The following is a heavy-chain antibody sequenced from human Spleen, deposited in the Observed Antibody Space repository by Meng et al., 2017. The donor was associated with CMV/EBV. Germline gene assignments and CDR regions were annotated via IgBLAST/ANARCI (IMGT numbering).Heavy chain of an antibody. V-gene: IGHV4-34*01. D-gene: IGHD6-13*01. CDR1: GGSCSGYY. Sequence: QVQLRQGGAGLLKPSEALSLTCAVYGGSCSGYYWSWIRQPPGKGLEWIGEINHSGSTNYNPSLKSRVTISVDTSKNQFSLKLSSVTAADTAVYYCARGPKGIAAVWGQGTLVTVSS. J-gene: IGHJ4*02. CDR3: ARGPKGIAAV. CDR2: INHSGST.